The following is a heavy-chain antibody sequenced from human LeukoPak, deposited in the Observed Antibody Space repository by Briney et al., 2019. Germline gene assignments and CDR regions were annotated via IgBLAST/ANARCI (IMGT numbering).Heavy chain of an antibody. CDR1: GFTFSNFG. J-gene: IGHJ4*02. D-gene: IGHD5-24*01. V-gene: IGHV3-53*01. CDR3: AREGRDGYNYYFDY. CDR2: IYSGGST. Sequence: PGGSLRLSCAASGFTFSNFGMNWVRQAPGKGLEWVSVIYSGGSTYYADSVKGRFTISRDNSKNTLYLQMNSLRAEDTAVYYCAREGRDGYNYYFDYWGQGTLVTVSS.